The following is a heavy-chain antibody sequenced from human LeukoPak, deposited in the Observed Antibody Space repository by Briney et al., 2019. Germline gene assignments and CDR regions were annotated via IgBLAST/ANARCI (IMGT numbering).Heavy chain of an antibody. CDR2: ISGSGGST. V-gene: IGHV3-23*01. CDR3: AKDRQQWLVRSSDY. Sequence: GGSLRLSCAASGFTFSSYAMSWVRQAPGKGLEWVSAISGSGGSTYYADSVKGRFTISRDNSKNTLYLQMNSLRAEDTAVYYCAKDRQQWLVRSSDYSGQGTLVTVSS. J-gene: IGHJ4*02. D-gene: IGHD6-19*01. CDR1: GFTFSSYA.